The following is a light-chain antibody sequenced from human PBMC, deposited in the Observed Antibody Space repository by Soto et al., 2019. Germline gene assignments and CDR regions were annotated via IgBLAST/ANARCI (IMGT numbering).Light chain of an antibody. V-gene: IGLV2-8*01. Sequence: QSALTQPPSASGSPGQSVTISCTGTSTDIDTYKYVSWYQQHPGKAPKLMIYEVSKRPSGVPDRFSGSKSGDTASLTVSGLQAEDEADYYCSSTKIFGGGTKLTVL. CDR2: EVS. CDR1: STDIDTYKY. J-gene: IGLJ2*01. CDR3: SSTKI.